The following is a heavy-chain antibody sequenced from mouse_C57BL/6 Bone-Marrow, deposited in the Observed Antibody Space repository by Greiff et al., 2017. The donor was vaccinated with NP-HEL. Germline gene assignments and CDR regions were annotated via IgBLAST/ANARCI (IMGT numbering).Heavy chain of an antibody. CDR1: GFTFSSYA. J-gene: IGHJ4*01. Sequence: EVKLEESGGGLVKPGGSLKLSCAASGFTFSSYAMSWVRQTPEKRLEWVATISDGGSYTYYPDNVKGRFTISRDNAKNNLYLQKSHLKSEDTAMYYCAREYYDYDGDYYAMDYWGQGASVTVSS. V-gene: IGHV5-4*01. CDR2: ISDGGSYT. CDR3: AREYYDYDGDYYAMDY. D-gene: IGHD2-4*01.